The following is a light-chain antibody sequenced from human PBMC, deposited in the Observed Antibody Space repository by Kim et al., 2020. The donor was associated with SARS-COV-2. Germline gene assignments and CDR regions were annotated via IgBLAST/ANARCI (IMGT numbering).Light chain of an antibody. V-gene: IGKV3-15*01. Sequence: EVVMTQSPVTLSVSPGERATLSCRASQSINNNLAWYQHKPGQAPRLLIYGASTRATDIPDRFSGSGSGTDFTFTISSLQSEDFAVYYCQQYNNWPPGTFVQGTKV. CDR2: GAS. CDR3: QQYNNWPPGT. CDR1: QSINNN. J-gene: IGKJ1*01.